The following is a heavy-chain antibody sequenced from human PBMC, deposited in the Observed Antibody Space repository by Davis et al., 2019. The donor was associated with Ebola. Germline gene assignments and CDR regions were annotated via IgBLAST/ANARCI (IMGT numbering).Heavy chain of an antibody. J-gene: IGHJ6*02. CDR3: ARLPSDYGMDV. V-gene: IGHV3-11*06. CDR1: GFTFSDYY. CDR2: ISVSVTYA. Sequence: GGSLRLSCAASGFTFSDYYMSWVRQAPGKGLEWVAYISVSVTYANYADSVKGRFTISRDNAKNSLYLQMNSLRAEDTAVYYCARLPSDYGMDVWGQGTTVTVSS.